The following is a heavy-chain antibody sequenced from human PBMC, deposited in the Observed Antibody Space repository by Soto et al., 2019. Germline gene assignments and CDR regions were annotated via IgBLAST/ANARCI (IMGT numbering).Heavy chain of an antibody. D-gene: IGHD2-2*01. CDR2: IYYSGST. Sequence: SETLSLTCTVSGGSISSGGYYWSWIRQHPGKGLEWIGYIYYSGSTYYNPSLKSRVTISVDTSKNQFSLKLSSVTAADTAVYYCAREYCSSTSCSVDYWGQGTLVTVSS. CDR3: AREYCSSTSCSVDY. V-gene: IGHV4-31*03. CDR1: GGSISSGGYY. J-gene: IGHJ4*02.